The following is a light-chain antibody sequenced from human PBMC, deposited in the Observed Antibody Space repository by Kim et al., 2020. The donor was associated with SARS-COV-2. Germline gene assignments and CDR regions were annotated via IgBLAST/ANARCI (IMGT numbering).Light chain of an antibody. CDR2: DAS. CDR3: QQYNDWTPLT. Sequence: SLGERATPACRASQNIRSNLAWYQPKPGQAPSLLIFDASNRATGIPGRFSGTGSGTEFSLTISDLQSEDVAVYYCQQYNDWTPLTFGQGTRLEIK. CDR1: QNIRSN. V-gene: IGKV3-15*01. J-gene: IGKJ5*01.